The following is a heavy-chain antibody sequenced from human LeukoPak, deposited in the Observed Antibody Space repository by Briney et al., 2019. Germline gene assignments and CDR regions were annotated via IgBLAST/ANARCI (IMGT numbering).Heavy chain of an antibody. Sequence: PSETLSLTCTVSGGSISSSRYYWCWIRQPPGKGLEWIGTIYYNGDTYYDPSLKSRVTISVDTSKNQFSLKLSSVTAADTAVYYCASPREMATIYDAFDIWGQGTMVTVSS. CDR3: ASPREMATIYDAFDI. CDR2: IYYNGDT. J-gene: IGHJ3*02. V-gene: IGHV4-39*01. CDR1: GGSISSSRYY. D-gene: IGHD5-24*01.